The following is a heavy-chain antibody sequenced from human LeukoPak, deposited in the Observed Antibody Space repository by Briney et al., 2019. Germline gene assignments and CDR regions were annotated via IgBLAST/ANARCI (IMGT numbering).Heavy chain of an antibody. CDR1: GYTFTTYD. CDR3: ARGRGSGHKENWFDP. Sequence: ASVKDSCKASGYTFTTYDINWVRQATGQGLEWMGWMNPNSGNTGYTQKFQGRVTMTRNTSISTAYMELSSLRSEDTAVYYCARGRGSGHKENWFDPWGQGTLVTVSS. V-gene: IGHV1-8*01. J-gene: IGHJ5*02. CDR2: MNPNSGNT. D-gene: IGHD6-19*01.